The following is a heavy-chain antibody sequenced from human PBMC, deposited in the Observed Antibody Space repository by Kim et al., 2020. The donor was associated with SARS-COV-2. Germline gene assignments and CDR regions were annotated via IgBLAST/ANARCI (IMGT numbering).Heavy chain of an antibody. D-gene: IGHD2-15*01. V-gene: IGHV3-30*04. CDR1: GFTFSSYA. CDR3: ARDRIVVVVAATLTAPPSYLDY. J-gene: IGHJ4*02. CDR2: ISYDGSNK. Sequence: GGSLRLSCAASGFTFSSYAMHWVRQAPGKGLEWVAVISYDGSNKYYADSVKGRFTISRDNSKNTLYLQMNSLRAEDTAVYYCARDRIVVVVAATLTAPPSYLDYWGQGTLVTVSS.